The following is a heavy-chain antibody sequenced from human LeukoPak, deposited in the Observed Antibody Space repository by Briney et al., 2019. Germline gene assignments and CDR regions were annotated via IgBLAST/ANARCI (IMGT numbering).Heavy chain of an antibody. V-gene: IGHV4-30-4*08. Sequence: PSETLSLTCTVSGGSIRSGDYYWSWIRQPPGKGLEWIGYIYYSGSTYYNPSLESRVTISVDTSKNQFSLKLSSVTAADTAVYYCASRIIAVAGMFVYWGQGTLVTVSS. CDR2: IYYSGST. J-gene: IGHJ4*02. CDR3: ASRIIAVAGMFVY. D-gene: IGHD6-19*01. CDR1: GGSIRSGDYY.